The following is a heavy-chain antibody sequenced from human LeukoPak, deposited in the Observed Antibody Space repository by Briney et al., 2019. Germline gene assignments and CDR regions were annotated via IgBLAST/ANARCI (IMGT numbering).Heavy chain of an antibody. Sequence: PGGSLRLSCAASGFTFSSYAMHWVRQAPGKGLEWVAVISYDGSNKYYADSVKGRFTISRDNSKNTLYLQMNSLRAEDTAVYYCARGYRWAAAGTFDYWGQGTLVTVSS. CDR1: GFTFSSYA. V-gene: IGHV3-30-3*01. CDR2: ISYDGSNK. J-gene: IGHJ4*02. CDR3: ARGYRWAAAGTFDY. D-gene: IGHD6-13*01.